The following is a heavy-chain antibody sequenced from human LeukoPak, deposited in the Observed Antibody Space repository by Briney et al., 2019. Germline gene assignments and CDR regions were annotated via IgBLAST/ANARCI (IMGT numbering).Heavy chain of an antibody. J-gene: IGHJ5*02. CDR2: ISSSSSTI. D-gene: IGHD3-22*01. Sequence: GGSLRLSCAASGFTFSSYSMNWVRQAPGKGLEWVSYISSSSSTIYYADSVKGRFTIPRDNAKNSLYLQMNSLRAEDSAVYYCARGYYDSSGRGRFDPWGQGTLVTVSS. CDR3: ARGYYDSSGRGRFDP. V-gene: IGHV3-48*04. CDR1: GFTFSSYS.